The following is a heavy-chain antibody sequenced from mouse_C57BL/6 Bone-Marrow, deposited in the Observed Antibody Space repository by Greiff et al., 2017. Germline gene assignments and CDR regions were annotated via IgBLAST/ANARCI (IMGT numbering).Heavy chain of an antibody. V-gene: IGHV5-15*01. D-gene: IGHD2-2*01. CDR1: GFTFSDYG. CDR3: ARLVGYPYYFDY. Sequence: EVQLVESGGGLVQPGGSLKLSCAASGFTFSDYGMAWVRQAPRKGPEWVAFISNLAYSIYYADTVTGRFTISRENAKNTLYLEMSSLRSEDTAMYYCARLVGYPYYFDYWGQGTTLTVSS. CDR2: ISNLAYSI. J-gene: IGHJ2*01.